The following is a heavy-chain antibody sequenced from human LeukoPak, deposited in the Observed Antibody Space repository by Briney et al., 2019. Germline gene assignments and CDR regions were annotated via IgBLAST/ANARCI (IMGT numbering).Heavy chain of an antibody. J-gene: IGHJ3*02. CDR3: AITIFGVVIITIDAFDI. V-gene: IGHV1-69*01. CDR2: IIPIFGTA. D-gene: IGHD3-3*01. CDR1: GGTFSSYA. Sequence: GASVKVSCKASGGTFSSYAISWVRQAPGQGLEWMGGIIPIFGTANYAQKFQGRVTITADESTSTAYMELSSLRSEDTAVYYCAITIFGVVIITIDAFDIWGQGTMATVSS.